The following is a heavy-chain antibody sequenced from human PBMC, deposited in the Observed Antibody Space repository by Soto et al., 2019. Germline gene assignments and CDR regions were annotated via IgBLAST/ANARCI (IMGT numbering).Heavy chain of an antibody. CDR1: GFTVSSNY. J-gene: IGHJ6*02. D-gene: IGHD6-13*01. CDR2: IYSGGST. V-gene: IGHV3-53*04. CDR3: AKDIDSSSRETYYYYGMDV. Sequence: GGSLRLSCAASGFTVSSNYMSWVRQAPGKGLEWVSVIYSGGSTYYADSVKGRFTISRHNSKNTLYLQMNSLRTEDTALYYCAKDIDSSSRETYYYYGMDVWGQGTTVTVSS.